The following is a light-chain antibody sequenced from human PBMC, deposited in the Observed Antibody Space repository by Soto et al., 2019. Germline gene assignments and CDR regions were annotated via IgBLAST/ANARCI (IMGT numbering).Light chain of an antibody. V-gene: IGLV2-23*02. J-gene: IGLJ1*01. CDR2: EVN. CDR1: GSDVGAYNL. Sequence: QSVLTQPASVSGSPGQSITISCAGTGSDVGAYNLVSWYQQHPGKAHKLIICEVNTRPSGITNRLSGSKSGDTASLTFSGLQAEDEADYFCCSYAGTVAYVFGTGTKVTVL. CDR3: CSYAGTVAYV.